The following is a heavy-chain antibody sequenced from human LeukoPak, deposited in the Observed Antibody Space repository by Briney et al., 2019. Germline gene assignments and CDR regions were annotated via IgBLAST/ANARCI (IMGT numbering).Heavy chain of an antibody. CDR3: ARGRVDCSSTSCYRSAPYYYYGMDV. CDR1: GGSFSGYY. J-gene: IGHJ6*02. V-gene: IGHV4-34*01. D-gene: IGHD2-2*02. CDR2: INHSGST. Sequence: SETLSLTCAVYGGSFSGYYWSWIRQPPGKGLEWIGEINHSGSTNYNPSLKSRVTISVDTSKNQFSLKLSSVTAADTAVYYCARGRVDCSSTSCYRSAPYYYYGMDVWGQGTTVTVSS.